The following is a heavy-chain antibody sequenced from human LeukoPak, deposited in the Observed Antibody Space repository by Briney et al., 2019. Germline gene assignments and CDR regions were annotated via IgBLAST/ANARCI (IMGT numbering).Heavy chain of an antibody. CDR2: INHSGST. Sequence: SETLSLTCAVYGGSFSGYYWSWIRQPPGKGLEWIGEINHSGSTNYNPSLKSRVTISVDTSKNQFSLKLSSVTAADTAVYYCASLSGYYYGFCFQHWGQGTLVTVSS. J-gene: IGHJ1*01. D-gene: IGHD3-22*01. CDR1: GGSFSGYY. CDR3: ASLSGYYYGFCFQH. V-gene: IGHV4-34*01.